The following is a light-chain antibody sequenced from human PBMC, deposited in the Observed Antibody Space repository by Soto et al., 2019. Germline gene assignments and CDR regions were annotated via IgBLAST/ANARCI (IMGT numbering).Light chain of an antibody. Sequence: EIVLTQSPDTLSLSPGERATLSCRASQSVRSERLAWYQHKRSQAPRLVIFDASSRATGIPERFSGSGSGTDFTLTITRLEPEDFAVYFCQQYDVSPITFGLGTRLEI. CDR2: DAS. V-gene: IGKV3-20*01. J-gene: IGKJ5*01. CDR3: QQYDVSPIT. CDR1: QSVRSER.